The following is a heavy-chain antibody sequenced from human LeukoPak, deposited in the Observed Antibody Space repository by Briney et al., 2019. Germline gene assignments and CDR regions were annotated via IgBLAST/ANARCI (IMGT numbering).Heavy chain of an antibody. V-gene: IGHV3-74*01. J-gene: IGHJ4*02. CDR2: INTDGSST. CDR3: ARDLRYCSSTSCYDPNFDY. Sequence: GGSLRLSCAASGFTFSNYWMHWVRQAPGKGLVWVSRINTDGSSTSYAYSVKGRFTISRDNAKNTLYLQMKSLRAEDTAVYYCARDLRYCSSTSCYDPNFDYWGQGTLVTVSS. D-gene: IGHD2-2*01. CDR1: GFTFSNYW.